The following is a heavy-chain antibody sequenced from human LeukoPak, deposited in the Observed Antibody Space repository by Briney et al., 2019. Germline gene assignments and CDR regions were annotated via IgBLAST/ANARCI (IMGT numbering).Heavy chain of an antibody. V-gene: IGHV4-34*01. J-gene: IGHJ4*02. CDR3: ARDTYYYDSSVYEYYFDY. D-gene: IGHD3-22*01. CDR2: INHSGST. Sequence: SETLSLTCAVYGGSFSGYYWSWIRQPPGKGLEWIGEINHSGSTNYNPSLKSRVTISVDTSKNKFSLKLSSVPAADTAVYYCARDTYYYDSSVYEYYFDYWGQGTLVPVSS. CDR1: GGSFSGYY.